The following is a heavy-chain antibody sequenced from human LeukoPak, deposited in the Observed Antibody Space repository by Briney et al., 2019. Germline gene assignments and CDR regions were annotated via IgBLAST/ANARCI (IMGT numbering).Heavy chain of an antibody. CDR3: ARGSWEVRFDF. Sequence: SETLPLTCAVYGGSFSGYYWSWIRQPPGKGLEWIGEINQSGSTNYNPSLKSRVTLSADTSKNQFSLKLSSVTAADTAVYYCARGSWEVRFDFWGQGPLVTVSS. D-gene: IGHD1-26*01. CDR1: GGSFSGYY. CDR2: INQSGST. J-gene: IGHJ4*02. V-gene: IGHV4-34*01.